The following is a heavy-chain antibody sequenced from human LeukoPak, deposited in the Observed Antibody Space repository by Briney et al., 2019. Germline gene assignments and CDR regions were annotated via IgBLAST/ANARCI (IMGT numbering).Heavy chain of an antibody. CDR3: ASGKGNSRIVDY. Sequence: PGGSLRLSCAASGFTFSRYSMNWVRQAPGKGLEWVSSISSSSSYIYYADSVKGRFTISRDNSKNTLYLQMNSLSAEDTAVYYCASGKGNSRIVDYWGQGTLVTVSS. CDR1: GFTFSRYS. CDR2: ISSSSSYI. D-gene: IGHD2/OR15-2a*01. V-gene: IGHV3-21*01. J-gene: IGHJ4*02.